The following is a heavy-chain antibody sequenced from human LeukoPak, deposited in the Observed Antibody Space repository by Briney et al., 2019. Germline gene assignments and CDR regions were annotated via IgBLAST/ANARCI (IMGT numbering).Heavy chain of an antibody. CDR3: ARDKWPSWGLFGVVDHFDY. V-gene: IGHV4-4*07. D-gene: IGHD3-3*01. J-gene: IGHJ4*02. CDR1: GGSISSYY. CDR2: IYTSGST. Sequence: SETLSLTCTVSGGSISSYYWSWIRQPAGKGLEWIGRIYTSGSTNYNPSLKSRVTMSVDTSKNQFSLKLSSVTAADTAVYYCARDKWPSWGLFGVVDHFDYWGQGTLVTVSS.